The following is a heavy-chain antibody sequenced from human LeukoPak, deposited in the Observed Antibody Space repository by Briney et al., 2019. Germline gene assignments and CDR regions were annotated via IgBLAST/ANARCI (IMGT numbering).Heavy chain of an antibody. J-gene: IGHJ4*02. Sequence: ASVKVSCKASGYTFTSYGISWVRQAPGQGLEWMGRINPNSGGTNYAQKFQGRVTMTRDTSISTAYMELSRLRSDDTAVYYCAGYSSDFDYWGQGTLVTVSS. V-gene: IGHV1-2*06. D-gene: IGHD3-22*01. CDR2: INPNSGGT. CDR3: AGYSSDFDY. CDR1: GYTFTSYG.